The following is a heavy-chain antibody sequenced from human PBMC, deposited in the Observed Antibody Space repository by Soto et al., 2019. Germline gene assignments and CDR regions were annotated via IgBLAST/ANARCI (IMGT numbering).Heavy chain of an antibody. V-gene: IGHV1-18*01. D-gene: IGHD3-16*01. CDR2: ISAYNGNT. CDR3: ARDQGMLTFGGLMPKVPFYHGMDV. J-gene: IGHJ6*02. Sequence: ASVKVSCKASGYTFTSYGISWVRQAPGQGLEWMGWISAYNGNTNYAQKLQGRVTLTTDTSTSTAYMELSSLRSEDTGVYYCARDQGMLTFGGLMPKVPFYHGMDVRGQGPTVTVSS. CDR1: GYTFTSYG.